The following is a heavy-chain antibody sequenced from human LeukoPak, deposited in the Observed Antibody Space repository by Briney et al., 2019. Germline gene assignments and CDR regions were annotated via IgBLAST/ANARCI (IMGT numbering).Heavy chain of an antibody. CDR2: IFYSAYT. V-gene: IGHV4-39*07. J-gene: IGHJ4*02. D-gene: IGHD6-6*01. CDR3: ARGGRSSSSLNFDF. Sequence: SETLSLTCTVSGGSISSSSYYWGWIRQPPGKGLEWIGSIFYSAYTYYNPSLKSQVSISVDTSKNQFSLNLSSVTAADTAVYYCARGGRSSSSLNFDFWGQGTLVTVSS. CDR1: GGSISSSSYY.